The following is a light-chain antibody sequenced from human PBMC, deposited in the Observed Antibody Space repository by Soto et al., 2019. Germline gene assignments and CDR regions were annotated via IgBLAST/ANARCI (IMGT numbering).Light chain of an antibody. CDR1: QSVTSN. Sequence: DIQMTQSPSSLSASIGDRVTITCRASQSVTSNLNWYQQKFGETPKLLMYAASNLQGVVPSRFSSSGSGTDFTLNISSLQPEDFATYYCQQYYSSPYTFCQGTQLEV. CDR2: AAS. J-gene: IGKJ2*01. CDR3: QQYYSSPYT. V-gene: IGKV1-39*01.